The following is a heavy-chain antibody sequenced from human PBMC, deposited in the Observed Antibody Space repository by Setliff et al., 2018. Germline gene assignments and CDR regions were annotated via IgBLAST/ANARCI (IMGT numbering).Heavy chain of an antibody. D-gene: IGHD3-22*01. CDR2: IRHDGSNE. J-gene: IGHJ4*02. CDR3: AKDTHYYASSGYYCFDY. CDR1: GFTSSMYG. Sequence: GGSLRLSCAASGFTSSMYGVHWVRQAPGKGLEWVAYIRHDGSNENYADSVQGRFTISRDNSRNTLFLQMNSLRAEDTGVYYCAKDTHYYASSGYYCFDYWGQGALVTVSS. V-gene: IGHV3-30*02.